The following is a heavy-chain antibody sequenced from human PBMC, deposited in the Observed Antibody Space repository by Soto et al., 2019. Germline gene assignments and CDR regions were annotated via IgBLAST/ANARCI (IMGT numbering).Heavy chain of an antibody. J-gene: IGHJ3*02. CDR1: GGTFSSYA. V-gene: IGHV1-69*01. Sequence: QVQLVQSGAEVTKPGSSVKVSCTASGGTFSSYAISWVRQAPGQGLEWMGGIIPVFGTANYAQKFQGRVTITADESTSTAYMELSSLRSEYTAVYYCARDDYYDSSGYYAGPGAFYIWGQGTMVTVSS. CDR3: ARDDYYDSSGYYAGPGAFYI. CDR2: IIPVFGTA. D-gene: IGHD3-22*01.